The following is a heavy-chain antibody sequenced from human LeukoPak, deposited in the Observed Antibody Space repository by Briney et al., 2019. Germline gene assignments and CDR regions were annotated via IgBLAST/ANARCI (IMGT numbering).Heavy chain of an antibody. CDR1: GDSINNSRYY. CDR3: TREIGGTTVHY. J-gene: IGHJ4*01. CDR2: VYFSGRT. D-gene: IGHD1-7*01. Sequence: SETLSLTCSVSGDSINNSRYYWGWIRQPPGKGLEWIGSVYFSGRTYYNPSLTSRVTVSADTSKNQFSLKLSSVTAADTAVYYCTREIGGTTVHYWGHGMLVTVSS. V-gene: IGHV4-39*07.